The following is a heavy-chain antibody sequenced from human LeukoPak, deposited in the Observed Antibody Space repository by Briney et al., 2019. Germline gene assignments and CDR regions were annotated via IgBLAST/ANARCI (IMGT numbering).Heavy chain of an antibody. CDR3: AKGNGYSYGRYYFDY. Sequence: GGSLRLSCAASGFTFSSYAMGCVRQAPGKGLEWVSAITASGGNTYYADSVKGRFTISRDNSKNTLYLQVNSLRAEDTAVYYCAKGNGYSYGRYYFDYWGQGTLVTVSS. J-gene: IGHJ4*02. CDR2: ITASGGNT. V-gene: IGHV3-23*01. CDR1: GFTFSSYA. D-gene: IGHD5-18*01.